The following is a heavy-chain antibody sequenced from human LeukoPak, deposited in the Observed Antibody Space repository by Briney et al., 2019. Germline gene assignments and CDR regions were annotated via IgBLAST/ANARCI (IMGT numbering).Heavy chain of an antibody. CDR1: GFTFDGHT. D-gene: IGHD3-22*01. J-gene: IGHJ4*02. V-gene: IGHV3-43*01. CDR2: ISWDGGRT. Sequence: GGSLRLSCAASGFTFDGHTMHWVRQVPGKGLQWVSLISWDGGRTVYADFVKGRFTISRDNSRNSLYLQMNSLTTEDTALYYCAKESQYYYDTGASYYFDHWGQGALVTVSS. CDR3: AKESQYYYDTGASYYFDH.